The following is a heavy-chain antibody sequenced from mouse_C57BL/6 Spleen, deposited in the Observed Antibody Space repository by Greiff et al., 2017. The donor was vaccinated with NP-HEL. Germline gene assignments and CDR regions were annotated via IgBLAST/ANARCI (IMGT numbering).Heavy chain of an antibody. CDR2: IYPGDGDT. CDR3: ARDLFSYYYGSPWYFDV. Sequence: QVQLQQSGAELVKPGASVKISCKASGYAFSSYWMNWVKQRPGKGLEWIGQIYPGDGDTNYNGKFKGKATLTADKSSSTAYMQLISLTSEDSAVYFCARDLFSYYYGSPWYFDVWGTGITVTVSS. J-gene: IGHJ1*03. CDR1: GYAFSSYW. D-gene: IGHD1-1*01. V-gene: IGHV1-80*01.